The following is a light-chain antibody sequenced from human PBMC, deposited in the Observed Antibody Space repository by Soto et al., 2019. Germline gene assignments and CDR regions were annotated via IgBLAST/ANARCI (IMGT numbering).Light chain of an antibody. CDR3: QQYGSSTWT. CDR1: QSVSSSY. CDR2: GAS. J-gene: IGKJ1*01. Sequence: EIVLTQSPGTLSLSPGERATLSCRASQSVSSSYLAWYQQKPGQAPRLLIYGASSRATGIPDRFSGSGSGTDFTLTISRLEPVEFAVYYCQQYGSSTWTFGQGTKLDIK. V-gene: IGKV3-20*01.